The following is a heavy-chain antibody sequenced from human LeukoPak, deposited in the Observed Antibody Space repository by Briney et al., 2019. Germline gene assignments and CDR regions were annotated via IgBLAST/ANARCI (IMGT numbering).Heavy chain of an antibody. V-gene: IGHV4-59*08. CDR1: GGSISTYY. CDR3: ARRQTFADSTAWYDTFDI. Sequence: PSETLSLTCTVSGGSISTYYWSWIRQPPGKGLEFIAYIYRSGIINYNPSPQSRVTMSVDTSENRFSLNLSSMTAADTAVYYCARRQTFADSTAWYDTFDIWGHGTMVTVSS. J-gene: IGHJ3*02. D-gene: IGHD6-19*01. CDR2: IYRSGII.